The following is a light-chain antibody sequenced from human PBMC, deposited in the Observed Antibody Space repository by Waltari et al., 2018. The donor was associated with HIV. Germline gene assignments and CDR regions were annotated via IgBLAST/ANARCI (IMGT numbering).Light chain of an antibody. Sequence: DIQMTQSPSSLSASVGDRVTITCRASRSVDRYLNWYQQKPGKAPKLLIHDACSLQGGFPSRFSGSGSGTEFTLTISSLQPEDFATYFCQQSYTTPTFGQGTKVEIK. J-gene: IGKJ1*01. CDR3: QQSYTTPT. CDR1: RSVDRY. CDR2: DAC. V-gene: IGKV1-39*01.